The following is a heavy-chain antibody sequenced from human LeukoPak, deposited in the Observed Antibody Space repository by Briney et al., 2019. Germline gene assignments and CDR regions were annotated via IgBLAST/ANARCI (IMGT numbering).Heavy chain of an antibody. D-gene: IGHD6-19*01. CDR2: ISHDGSNK. CDR1: GFSFSSYG. Sequence: GGSLRLSCAASGFSFSSYGMQWVRQTPGKGLEWVAVISHDGSNKYYADSVKGRFTISRDNSKNTLYLQMSSLTPEDTAVYYCAKDSEAVAANGGFDYWGQGTLVTVSS. J-gene: IGHJ4*02. V-gene: IGHV3-30*18. CDR3: AKDSEAVAANGGFDY.